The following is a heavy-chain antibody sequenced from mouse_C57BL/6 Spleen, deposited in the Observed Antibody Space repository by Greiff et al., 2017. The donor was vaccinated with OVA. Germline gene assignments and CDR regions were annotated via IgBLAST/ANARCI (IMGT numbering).Heavy chain of an antibody. CDR3: SYYGSSWNY. CDR2: IDPENGDT. D-gene: IGHD1-1*01. J-gene: IGHJ2*01. V-gene: IGHV14-4*01. CDR1: GFNIKDDY. Sequence: VQLQQSGAELVRPGASVKLSCTASGFNIKDDYMHWVKQRPEQGLEWIGWIDPENGDTEYASKFQGKATIPADTSSNTAYLQLSSLTSEDTAVYYCSYYGSSWNYWGQGTTLTVSS.